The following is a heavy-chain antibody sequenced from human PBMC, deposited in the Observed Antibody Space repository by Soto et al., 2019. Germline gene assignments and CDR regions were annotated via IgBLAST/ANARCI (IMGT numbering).Heavy chain of an antibody. Sequence: GGSLRLSCAASGFTFSSYAMSWVRQAPGKGLEWVSAIGTAGDTYYPGSVKGRFTISRDNAKNSLYLQMNSLRAEDTAVYYCAREGYSSSWSDPWGQGTLVTVSS. CDR2: IGTAGDT. CDR1: GFTFSSYA. J-gene: IGHJ5*02. D-gene: IGHD6-13*01. CDR3: AREGYSSSWSDP. V-gene: IGHV3-13*01.